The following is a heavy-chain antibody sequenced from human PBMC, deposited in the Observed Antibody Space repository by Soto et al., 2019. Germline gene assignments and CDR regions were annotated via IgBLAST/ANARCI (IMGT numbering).Heavy chain of an antibody. CDR2: IYYSAST. V-gene: IGHV4-30-4*01. Sequence: SETLSLTCTFAVCSISSWYYHWTLIRQFPGKGLEWIGAIYYSASTYYNPSLVSRLTISVDTSKNKFSLKLTSVTSADTAVYYCDRDSRKNYGGMEVWGQGTTVNVSS. D-gene: IGHD3-16*01. J-gene: IGHJ6*01. CDR3: DRDSRKNYGGMEV. CDR1: VCSISSWYYH.